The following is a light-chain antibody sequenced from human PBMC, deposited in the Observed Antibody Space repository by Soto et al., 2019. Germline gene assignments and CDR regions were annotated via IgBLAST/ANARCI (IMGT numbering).Light chain of an antibody. CDR3: QQSYSPAWT. J-gene: IGKJ1*01. CDR1: QNIGTY. CDR2: SAS. V-gene: IGKV1-39*01. Sequence: DIPVTQSPSSLSASVGDRVTMTCRISQNIGTYFSWYQQKPGKAPKLLISSASSLHSGVPSRFSGSGYGTDFTLTISSLQPEDFATYYCQQSYSPAWTYGQGTKVEVK.